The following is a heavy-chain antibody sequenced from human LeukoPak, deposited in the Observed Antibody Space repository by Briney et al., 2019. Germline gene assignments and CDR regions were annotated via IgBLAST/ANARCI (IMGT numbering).Heavy chain of an antibody. D-gene: IGHD5/OR15-5a*01. CDR3: ARLIGLPLYWFDP. V-gene: IGHV4-31*03. Sequence: SETLSLTCTVSGGSISSGGYYWSWIRPHPGKGLAWIGYIYYSGSTYYNPSLKSRVTISVDTSKNQFSLKLSSVTAADTAVYYCARLIGLPLYWFDPWGQGTLVTVSS. J-gene: IGHJ5*02. CDR2: IYYSGST. CDR1: GGSISSGGYY.